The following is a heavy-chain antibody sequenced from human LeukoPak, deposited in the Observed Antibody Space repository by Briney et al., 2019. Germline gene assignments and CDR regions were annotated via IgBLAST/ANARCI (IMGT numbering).Heavy chain of an antibody. Sequence: PSETLSLTCAVYGGSFSGYYWSWIRQPPGKGLEWIGEISHSGSTNYNPSLKSRVTISVDTSKNQFSLKLSSVTAADTAVYYCARLGPAGNNPYYYVGMDVWGQGTTVTVSS. V-gene: IGHV4-34*01. J-gene: IGHJ6*02. CDR1: GGSFSGYY. D-gene: IGHD6-19*01. CDR2: ISHSGST. CDR3: ARLGPAGNNPYYYVGMDV.